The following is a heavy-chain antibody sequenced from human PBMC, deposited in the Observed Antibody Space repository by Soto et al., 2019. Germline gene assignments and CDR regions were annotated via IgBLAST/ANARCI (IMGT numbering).Heavy chain of an antibody. V-gene: IGHV1-18*01. CDR3: ARDRHYGSGGANWFDP. Sequence: QVQLVQSGAEVKKPGASVKVSCKASGYSFTTYGISWVRQAPGQGLEWMGWISAYNGNTNYAQILQGRVTMTTDTSTNTAYMELRSLSSDDTAVYYCARDRHYGSGGANWFDPWGQGTLVTVSS. J-gene: IGHJ5*02. CDR1: GYSFTTYG. D-gene: IGHD3-10*01. CDR2: ISAYNGNT.